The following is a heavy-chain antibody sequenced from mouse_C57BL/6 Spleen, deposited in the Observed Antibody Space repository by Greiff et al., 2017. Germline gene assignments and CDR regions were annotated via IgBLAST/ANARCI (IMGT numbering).Heavy chain of an antibody. CDR1: GYSFTDYN. D-gene: IGHD2-3*01. V-gene: IGHV1-39*01. CDR3: ARGRGYDVAWFAY. CDR2: INPNYGTT. J-gene: IGHJ3*01. Sequence: EVKLMESGPELVKPGASVKISCKASGYSFTDYNMNWVKQSNGKSLEWIGVINPNYGTTSYNQKFKGKATLTVDQSSSTAYMQLNSLTSEDSAVYYCARGRGYDVAWFAYWGQGTLVTVSA.